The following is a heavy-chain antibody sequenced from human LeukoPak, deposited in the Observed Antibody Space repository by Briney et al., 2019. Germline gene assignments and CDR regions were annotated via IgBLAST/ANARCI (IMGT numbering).Heavy chain of an antibody. V-gene: IGHV4-34*01. CDR3: ASFIEYYFDY. J-gene: IGHJ4*02. CDR1: GGSFSGYY. Sequence: SETLSLTCAVYGGSFSGYYWSWIRQPPGKGLEWIGEINHSGSTNYNPSLKSRVTISVDTSKNQFSLKLSSVTAADTAVYYCASFIEYYFDYWGRGTLVTVSS. CDR2: INHSGST.